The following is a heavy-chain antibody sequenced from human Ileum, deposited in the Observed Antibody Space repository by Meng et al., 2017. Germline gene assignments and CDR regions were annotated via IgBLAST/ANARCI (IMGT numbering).Heavy chain of an antibody. CDR3: ATSGGGFEY. J-gene: IGHJ4*02. CDR2: INTNTGNP. CDR1: GYTFTNYD. Sequence: QVQLVQSGAEVKKPGASVRVSCKASGYTFTNYDINWVRQAPGQGLEWMGWINTNTGNPTYAQDFTGRFVFSLDNSVNTAHLQISTLTAEDTAVYYCATSGGGFEYWGQGALVTVSS. V-gene: IGHV7-4-1*02. D-gene: IGHD1-26*01.